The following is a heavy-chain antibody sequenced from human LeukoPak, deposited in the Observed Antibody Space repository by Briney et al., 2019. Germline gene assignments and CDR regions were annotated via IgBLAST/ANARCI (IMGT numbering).Heavy chain of an antibody. CDR1: GFTFSSYW. CDR3: ARVAAPVVYFDY. CDR2: INSNGGTT. V-gene: IGHV3-74*01. D-gene: IGHD4-23*01. J-gene: IGHJ4*02. Sequence: GGSLRLSCAASGFTFSSYWMNWVRQGPGKGLVWVPGINSNGGTTIYADSLKGRFTISRDNAKNTLYLQMNSLRAEDTAVNYCARVAAPVVYFDYWGRGALVTVSS.